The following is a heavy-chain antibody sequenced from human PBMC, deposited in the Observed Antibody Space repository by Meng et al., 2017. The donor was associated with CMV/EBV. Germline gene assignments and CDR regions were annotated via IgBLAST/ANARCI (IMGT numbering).Heavy chain of an antibody. CDR3: WAFWSGYYAIGTGGMDV. V-gene: IGHV3-23*01. Sequence: GSLKISCAASGFTFSSYAMSWVRQAPGKGLEWVSVISGSGGSTYYADSVKGRFTISRDNAKNSLYLQMNSLRAEDTAVYYCWAFWSGYYAIGTGGMDVWGQGTTVTVSS. J-gene: IGHJ6*02. CDR2: ISGSGGST. D-gene: IGHD3-3*01. CDR1: GFTFSSYA.